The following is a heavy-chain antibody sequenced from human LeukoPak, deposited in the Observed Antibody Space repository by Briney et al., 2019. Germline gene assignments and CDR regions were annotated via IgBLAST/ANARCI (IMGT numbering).Heavy chain of an antibody. V-gene: IGHV4-34*01. CDR1: GGSFRGYY. Sequence: SETLSLTCAVYGGSFRGYYWSWIRQPPGKGLEWIGEINHSEGTNYNPSLKSRVTISLDTSKNQFSLKLSSVTAADTAVYYCARGPGYDQEGYWGQGTLVIVSS. D-gene: IGHD5-12*01. J-gene: IGHJ4*02. CDR2: INHSEGT. CDR3: ARGPGYDQEGY.